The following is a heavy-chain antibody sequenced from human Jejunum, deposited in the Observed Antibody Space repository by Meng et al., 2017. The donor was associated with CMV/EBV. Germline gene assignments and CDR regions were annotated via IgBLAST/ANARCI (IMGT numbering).Heavy chain of an antibody. CDR3: IRDLREFDH. Sequence: EMQLVESGGGSVQLGGSLRLSCAASGFTFSNYWMHWVRQAPGKGLVWASRINSDGGIANYADSVKGRFTISRDNARNTVYLQMNSLTAEDTAIYYCIRDLREFDHWGQGTLVTVSS. CDR2: INSDGGIA. CDR1: GFTFSNYW. J-gene: IGHJ4*02. V-gene: IGHV3-74*01.